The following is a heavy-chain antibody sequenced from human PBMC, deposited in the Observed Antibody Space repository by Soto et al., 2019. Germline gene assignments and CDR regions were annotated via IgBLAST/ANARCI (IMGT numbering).Heavy chain of an antibody. CDR3: ARDRSIAVAGRSYGMDV. CDR1: GGSISSSNW. Sequence: SETLSLTCAVSGGSISSSNWWSWVRQPPGKGLEWIGEIYHSGSTNYNPSLKSRVTISVDKSKNQFSLKLSSVTAADTAVYYCARDRSIAVAGRSYGMDVWGQGTTVTVSS. J-gene: IGHJ6*02. CDR2: IYHSGST. D-gene: IGHD6-19*01. V-gene: IGHV4-4*02.